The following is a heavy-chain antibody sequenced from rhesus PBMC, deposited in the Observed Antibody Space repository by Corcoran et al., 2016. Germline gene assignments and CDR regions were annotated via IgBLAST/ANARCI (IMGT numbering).Heavy chain of an antibody. J-gene: IGHJ4*01. CDR1: GFTFSSYY. D-gene: IGHD6-25*01. CDR2: IKNGGGST. V-gene: IGHV3S25*01. Sequence: EVQLVESGGGLVQPGGSLRLSCAASGFTFSSYYMYWVRQAPGKGLEWMSAIKNGGGSTYYADSVKGRFTISRDNSKNTLSLQMNSLRAEDTAVYYCAKARIAAALDYWGQGVLVTVSS. CDR3: AKARIAAALDY.